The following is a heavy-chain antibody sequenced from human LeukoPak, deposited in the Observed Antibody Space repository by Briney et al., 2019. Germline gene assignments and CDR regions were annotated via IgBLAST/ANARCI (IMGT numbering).Heavy chain of an antibody. J-gene: IGHJ4*02. CDR3: AKDKYELLLADYFDY. D-gene: IGHD3-22*01. CDR1: GFTFSSYS. V-gene: IGHV3-23*01. Sequence: PGGSLRLSCAASGFTFSSYSMNWVRQAPGKGLEWVSAISGSGGSTYYADSVKGRFTISRDNFKNTLYLQMNSLRAEDTAVYYCAKDKYELLLADYFDYWGQGTLVTVSS. CDR2: ISGSGGST.